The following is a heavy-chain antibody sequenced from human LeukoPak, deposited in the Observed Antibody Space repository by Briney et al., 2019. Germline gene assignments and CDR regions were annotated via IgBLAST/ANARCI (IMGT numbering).Heavy chain of an antibody. J-gene: IGHJ4*02. CDR2: IPTDGSTT. CDR3: VRGRGSGSYYDY. CDR1: GGTFSSYW. D-gene: IGHD3-10*01. Sequence: GGPLRLSCSARGGTFSSYWMNCVRLAPAKGLLWLPRIPTDGSTTNYADYVKGQFTISRDHAKNTLYLQMNSLRAEDTAVNYCVRGRGSGSYYDYWGQGTRVTVSS. V-gene: IGHV3-74*01.